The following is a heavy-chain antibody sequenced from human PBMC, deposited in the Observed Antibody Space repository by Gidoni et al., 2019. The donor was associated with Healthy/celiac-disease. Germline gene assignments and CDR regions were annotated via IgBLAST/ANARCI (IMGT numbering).Heavy chain of an antibody. CDR1: GDTVTRSG. Sequence: QVKLVQFGAEVTKPGASVKVACKASGDTVTRSGISWVRQAPGQGLEWMGWTSACNGNTNYAQKLQGRVTMTTDTATSTAYMDLRSLRSGDTDVYYCSRVAYCVGDCSPRYWYFDLWGRGTLVTVSS. CDR2: TSACNGNT. V-gene: IGHV1-18*01. CDR3: SRVAYCVGDCSPRYWYFDL. D-gene: IGHD2-21*01. J-gene: IGHJ2*01.